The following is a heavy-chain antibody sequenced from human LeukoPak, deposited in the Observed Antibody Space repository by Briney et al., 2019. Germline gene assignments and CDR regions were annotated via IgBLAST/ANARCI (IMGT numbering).Heavy chain of an antibody. CDR2: INPSGGST. V-gene: IGHV1-46*01. Sequence: ASVKVSCKASGYTFTSYYMHWVRQAPGQGLEWMGIINPSGGSTSYAQKFQGRVTMTRDTSTSTVYMELSSLRSEDTAVYYCAREEEAGSYYYYGMDVWGQGTTVTVSS. J-gene: IGHJ6*02. CDR1: GYTFTSYY. CDR3: AREEEAGSYYYYGMDV. D-gene: IGHD1-26*01.